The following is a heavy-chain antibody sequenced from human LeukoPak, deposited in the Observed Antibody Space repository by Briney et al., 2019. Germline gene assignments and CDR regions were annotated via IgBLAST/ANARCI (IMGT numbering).Heavy chain of an antibody. Sequence: SETLSLTCTVSGGSISSGGYYWSWLRQHPGKGLEWIGYIYYSGSTYYNPSLKSRVTISVDTSKNQFSLKLSSVTAADTAVYYCARGRYGSGSYGYWGQGTLVTVSS. V-gene: IGHV4-31*03. CDR1: GGSISSGGYY. CDR2: IYYSGST. CDR3: ARGRYGSGSYGY. D-gene: IGHD3-10*01. J-gene: IGHJ4*02.